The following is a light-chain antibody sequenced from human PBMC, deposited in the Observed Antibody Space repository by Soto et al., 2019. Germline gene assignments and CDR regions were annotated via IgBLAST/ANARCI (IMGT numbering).Light chain of an antibody. J-gene: IGLJ1*01. Sequence: QSVLTQPPSVSGAPGQRVTISCSGSSSNIGARYGVHWYQQLPGTAPKLLIYSNSHRPSGVPDRFSASKSGTSASLAITGLRAEDEADYYCQSYDSSLSAYVFGPGTKLTVL. CDR3: QSYDSSLSAYV. CDR2: SNS. CDR1: SSNIGARYG. V-gene: IGLV1-40*01.